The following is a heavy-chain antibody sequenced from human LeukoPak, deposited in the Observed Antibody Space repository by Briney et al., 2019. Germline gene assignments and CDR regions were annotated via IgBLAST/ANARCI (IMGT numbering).Heavy chain of an antibody. CDR1: GFTFNNYA. Sequence: MPGGSLRLSCAASGFTFNNYAMTWVRQAPGKGLEWVSSISSSSSYIYYADSVKGRFTISRDNAKNSLYLQMNSLRAEDTAVHYCARDRGAWLSYDSSGDDAFDIWGQGTMVTVSS. V-gene: IGHV3-21*01. D-gene: IGHD3-22*01. J-gene: IGHJ3*02. CDR2: ISSSSSYI. CDR3: ARDRGAWLSYDSSGDDAFDI.